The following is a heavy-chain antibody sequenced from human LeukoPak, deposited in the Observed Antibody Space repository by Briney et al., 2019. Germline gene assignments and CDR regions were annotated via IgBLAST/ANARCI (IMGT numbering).Heavy chain of an antibody. D-gene: IGHD6-19*01. CDR3: ARVSSGWLYYFDY. CDR1: GYTFTSYA. Sequence: VASVKVSRKASGYTFTSYAMHWVRQAPGQRLEWMGWINAGNGNTKYSQKFQGRVTITRDTSASTAYMELSSLRSEDTAVYYCARVSSGWLYYFDYWGQETLVTVSS. V-gene: IGHV1-3*01. J-gene: IGHJ4*02. CDR2: INAGNGNT.